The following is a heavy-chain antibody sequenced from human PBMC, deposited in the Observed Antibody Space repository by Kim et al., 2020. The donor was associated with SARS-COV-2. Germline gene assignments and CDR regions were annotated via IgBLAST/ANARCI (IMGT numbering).Heavy chain of an antibody. CDR1: GGRFGDYG. V-gene: IGHV1-69*13. J-gene: IGHJ6*02. CDR3: ARARNRVTHYYAMDV. Sequence: AVKVSCKVSGGRFGDYGISWVRQAPGQGLEGMGHIVPVVNASHYAQKFQGRLSISADGSTNTSFMELNSLKSQDTAIYYCARARNRVTHYYAMDVWGQGTTVPVSS. CDR2: IVPVVNAS.